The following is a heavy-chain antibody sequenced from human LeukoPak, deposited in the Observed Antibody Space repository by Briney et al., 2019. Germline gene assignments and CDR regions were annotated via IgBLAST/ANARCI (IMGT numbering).Heavy chain of an antibody. J-gene: IGHJ6*03. D-gene: IGHD6-19*01. CDR3: ARALAVAGTYYYYMDV. CDR1: GGSISSGSYY. CDR2: IYTSGST. V-gene: IGHV4-61*02. Sequence: PSETLSLTCTASGGSISSGSYYWSWIRQPAGKGLEWIGRIYTSGSTNYNPSLKSRVTISVDTSKNQFSLKLSSVTAADTAVYYCARALAVAGTYYYYMDVWGKGTTVTISS.